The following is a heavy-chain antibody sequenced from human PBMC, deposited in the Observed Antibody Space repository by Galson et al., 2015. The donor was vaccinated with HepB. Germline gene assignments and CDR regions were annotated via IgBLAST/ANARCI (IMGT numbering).Heavy chain of an antibody. V-gene: IGHV2-5*02. D-gene: IGHD1-26*01. CDR3: AHRPGGSYSEYFQH. J-gene: IGHJ1*01. Sequence: PALVKPTQTLTLTCTFSGFSLSTSGVGVGWIRQPPGKALEWLALIYWDDDKRYSPSLKSRLTITKDTSKNQVVLTMTNMDPVDTATYYCAHRPGGSYSEYFQHWGQGTLVTVSS. CDR2: IYWDDDK. CDR1: GFSLSTSGVG.